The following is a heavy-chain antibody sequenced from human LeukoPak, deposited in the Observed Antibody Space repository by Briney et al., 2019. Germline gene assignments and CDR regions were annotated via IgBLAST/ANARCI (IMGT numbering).Heavy chain of an antibody. Sequence: ASVKVSCKASGYTFTSYGITWVRQAPGQGLEWMGWVSAYANNTNYVQKIQGRVTITTDTSTSTPYMELRSLRSDDTAVYYCARDCIGCHGFDYWGQGTLVTVSS. CDR3: ARDCIGCHGFDY. J-gene: IGHJ4*02. CDR2: VSAYANNT. D-gene: IGHD2-15*01. V-gene: IGHV1-18*01. CDR1: GYTFTSYG.